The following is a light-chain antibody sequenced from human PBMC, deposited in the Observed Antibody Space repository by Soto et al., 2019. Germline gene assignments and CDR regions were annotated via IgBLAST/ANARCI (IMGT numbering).Light chain of an antibody. CDR3: QHYGSSPST. J-gene: IGKJ5*01. V-gene: IGKV3-20*01. CDR1: QSVSSNF. CDR2: GAS. Sequence: EIVLTQSPGTLSLSPGERATLSCRASQSVSSNFLAWYQQKPGQAPRLLIYGASRRATGIPDRFSGSGSGTDFTLTISRRESEDFALYSCQHYGSSPSTFGLGTRLEIK.